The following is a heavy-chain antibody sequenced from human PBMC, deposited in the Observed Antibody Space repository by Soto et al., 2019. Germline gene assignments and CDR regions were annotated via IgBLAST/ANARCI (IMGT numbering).Heavy chain of an antibody. CDR3: STWRRDGWYTGFF. CDR1: GYTFTDYD. D-gene: IGHD6-19*01. Sequence: QVQLVQSGAEVKTPGASVKVSCKASGYTFTDYDINWVRQAPRQGLEWVGRMNPSSGKTDYAQNFEARVTMTRDTSISTAYLAPSNLGDEDTTVFYCSTWRRDGWYTGFFWGQGTLVTVAS. V-gene: IGHV1-8*01. CDR2: MNPSSGKT. J-gene: IGHJ4*02.